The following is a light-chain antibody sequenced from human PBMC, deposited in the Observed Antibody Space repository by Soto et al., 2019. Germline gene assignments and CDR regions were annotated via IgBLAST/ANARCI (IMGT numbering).Light chain of an antibody. Sequence: DIQMTQSPSSLSASVGDRVTITCRASQGISNYLAWYQQKPGKVPKLLIYGASTLQSGVPSRFSGSGSGTDFTLTISSLQPEDVATYYCQKYNSALWRFGQGNNVEIK. CDR2: GAS. CDR3: QKYNSALWR. V-gene: IGKV1-27*01. CDR1: QGISNY. J-gene: IGKJ1*01.